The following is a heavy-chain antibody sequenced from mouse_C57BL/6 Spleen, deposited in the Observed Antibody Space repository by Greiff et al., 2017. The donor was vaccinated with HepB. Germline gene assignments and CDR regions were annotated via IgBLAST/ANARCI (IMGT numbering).Heavy chain of an antibody. Sequence: VQLQQSGAELVRPGTSVKVSCKASGYAFTNYLIEWVKQRPGQGLEWIGVINPGSGGTNYNEKFKGKETLTAEKSSSTAYMQLSSLTSEDSAVYFCARKTTVVAPYAMDYWGQGTSVTVSS. J-gene: IGHJ4*01. V-gene: IGHV1-54*01. D-gene: IGHD1-1*01. CDR3: ARKTTVVAPYAMDY. CDR2: INPGSGGT. CDR1: GYAFTNYL.